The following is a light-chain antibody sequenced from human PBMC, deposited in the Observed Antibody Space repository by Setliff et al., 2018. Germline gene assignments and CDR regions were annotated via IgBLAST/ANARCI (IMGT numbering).Light chain of an antibody. V-gene: IGLV2-14*03. CDR3: CSYTSSSTWV. CDR2: DAS. Sequence: QSALTQPASVSGSPGQSITISCTGTSSDVGGYNYVSWYQQHPGKAPKLLIYDASNRPSGVSDRFSGSKSGNTASLTISGLQAEDEADYYCCSYTSSSTWVFGGGTKVTVL. CDR1: SSDVGGYNY. J-gene: IGLJ3*02.